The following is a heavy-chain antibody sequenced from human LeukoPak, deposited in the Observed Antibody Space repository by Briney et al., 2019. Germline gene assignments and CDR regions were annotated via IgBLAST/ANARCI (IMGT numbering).Heavy chain of an antibody. CDR2: MNPNSGNT. CDR3: ARGIGGYCSSTSCVFDM. CDR1: GYTFTSYD. J-gene: IGHJ3*02. D-gene: IGHD2-2*01. Sequence: ASVKVSCKASGYTFTSYDINWVRQATGQGLEWMGWMNPNSGNTGYAQKFQGRVTITRNTSISTAYMELSGLRSEDTAVYYCARGIGGYCSSTSCVFDMWGQGTMVTVSS. V-gene: IGHV1-8*03.